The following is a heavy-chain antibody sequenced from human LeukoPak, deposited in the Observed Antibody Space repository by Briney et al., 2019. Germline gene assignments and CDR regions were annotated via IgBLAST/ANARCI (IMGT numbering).Heavy chain of an antibody. J-gene: IGHJ6*03. CDR1: GFTFSSYS. D-gene: IGHD3-22*01. CDR3: ARLEGSKDYYDRYSYYMDV. CDR2: ISSSSSYI. V-gene: IGHV3-21*01. Sequence: GGSLRLSCAASGFTFSSYSMNWVRQAPGKGLEWVSSISSSSSYIYYADSVKGRFTISRDNAKNSLYLQMNSLRAEDTAVYYCARLEGSKDYYDRYSYYMDVWGKGTTVTVSS.